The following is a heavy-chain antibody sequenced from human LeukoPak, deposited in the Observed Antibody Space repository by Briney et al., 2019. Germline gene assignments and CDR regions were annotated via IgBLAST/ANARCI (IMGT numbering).Heavy chain of an antibody. Sequence: PGGSLRLSCAASGLTFTNAWMSWVRQAPGRGPEWVGLVKSESDGGAAVYAAPVKGRFTISRDDSKNTLYLQMNSLKTEDTAVYYCATGYGSGNACDYWGQGTLVTVSS. CDR3: ATGYGSGNACDY. J-gene: IGHJ4*02. CDR1: GLTFTNAW. CDR2: VKSESDGGAA. D-gene: IGHD3-10*01. V-gene: IGHV3-15*01.